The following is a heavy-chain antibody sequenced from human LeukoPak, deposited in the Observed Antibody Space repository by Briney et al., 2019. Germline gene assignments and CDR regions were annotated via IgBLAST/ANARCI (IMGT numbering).Heavy chain of an antibody. CDR1: GFDLSTYE. CDR2: ITISGHTK. J-gene: IGHJ5*02. CDR3: ARGDPHADL. Sequence: GGSLRLSCAASGFDLSTYEMNWVRQAPGKGLEWIADITISGHTKNYADSVKGRFTVSRDNARTSLYLQMNSLRVEDTGVYYCARGDPHADLWGQGTLVTVSS. V-gene: IGHV3-48*03.